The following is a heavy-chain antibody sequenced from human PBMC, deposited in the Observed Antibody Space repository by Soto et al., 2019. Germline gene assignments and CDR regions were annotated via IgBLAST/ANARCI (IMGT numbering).Heavy chain of an antibody. CDR3: AKNQERELPRVIDF. V-gene: IGHV3-23*01. D-gene: IGHD1-7*01. CDR1: GLTFSNYA. J-gene: IGHJ4*02. Sequence: GGSLRLSCAPSGLTFSNYAMSWVRQAPGGGLEWVSSMSGSSSTTYYADSVRGRFTISRDRSKNTLYLQMSSLRAEDTALYYCAKNQERELPRVIDFWGQGTLVTVSS. CDR2: MSGSSSTT.